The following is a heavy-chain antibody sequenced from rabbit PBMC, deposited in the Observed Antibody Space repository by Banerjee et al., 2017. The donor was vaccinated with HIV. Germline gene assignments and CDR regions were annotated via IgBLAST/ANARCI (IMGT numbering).Heavy chain of an antibody. CDR1: GFSFSSVYD. CDR3: ARDLAGVICWNFNL. V-gene: IGHV1S40*01. J-gene: IGHJ4*01. Sequence: QSLEESGGDLVKPGASLTLTCTASGFSFSSVYDMCWVRQAPGKGLEWIACIGTADGNTFYANWAKGRFTISKTSSTTVTLQMTSLTAADTATYFCARDLAGVICWNFNLWGQGTLVTVS. D-gene: IGHD4-1*01. CDR2: IGTADGNT.